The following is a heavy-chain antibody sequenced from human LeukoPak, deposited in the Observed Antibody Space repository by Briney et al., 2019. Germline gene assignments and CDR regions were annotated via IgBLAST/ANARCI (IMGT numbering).Heavy chain of an antibody. CDR3: ARHRFGFDY. D-gene: IGHD3-3*01. J-gene: IGHJ4*02. V-gene: IGHV4-38-2*02. CDR1: GYSISSGYY. Sequence: SETLSLTCTVSGYSISSGYYWGWIRQPPGKGLEWIGNFYHSGSTYYNPSLKSRVTISLDTSKNQFSLKLSSVTAADTAVYYCARHRFGFDYWGQGTLVTVSS. CDR2: FYHSGST.